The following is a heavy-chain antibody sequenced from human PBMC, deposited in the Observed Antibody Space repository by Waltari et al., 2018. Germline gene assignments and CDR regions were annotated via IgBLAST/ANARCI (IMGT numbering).Heavy chain of an antibody. CDR2: VSAYNGNT. CDR1: GYTFTSYG. J-gene: IGHJ4*02. CDR3: ARVGSNLAAAGNGNFDY. Sequence: QVQLVQSGAEVKKPGASVKVSCKASGYTFTSYGISWVRQAPGPGLEWMGWVSAYNGNTNQARKRQGRVTMTTDTSTSTAYMELRSLRSDDTAVYYCARVGSNLAAAGNGNFDYWGQGTLVTVSS. D-gene: IGHD6-13*01. V-gene: IGHV1-18*01.